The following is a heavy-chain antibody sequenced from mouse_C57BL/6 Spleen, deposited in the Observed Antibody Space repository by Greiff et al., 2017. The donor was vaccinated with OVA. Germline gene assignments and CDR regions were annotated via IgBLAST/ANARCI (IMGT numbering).Heavy chain of an antibody. CDR1: GFNIKDYY. CDR3: ARDDGSSYETFAY. J-gene: IGHJ3*01. CDR2: IDPEDGET. V-gene: IGHV14-2*01. D-gene: IGHD1-1*01. Sequence: EVKLVESGAELVKPGASVKLSCTASGFNIKDYYMHWVKQRTEQGLEWIGRIDPEDGETKYAPKFQGKATITADTSSNTAYLQLSSLTSEDTAVYYWARDDGSSYETFAYWGKGTLVTVSA.